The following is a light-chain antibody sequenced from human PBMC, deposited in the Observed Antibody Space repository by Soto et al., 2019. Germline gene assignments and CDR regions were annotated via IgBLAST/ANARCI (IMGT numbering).Light chain of an antibody. CDR1: SGHSSYA. CDR2: LNSDGSH. J-gene: IGLJ1*01. Sequence: QLVLTQSPSASASLGASVKLTCTLSSGHSSYAIALHQQQPEKGPRYLMKLNSDGSHSKGDGIPDRFSGSSSGAERYLTISSRQSEDEDDYYCQTWGTGIQVFGTGTKLTVL. V-gene: IGLV4-69*01. CDR3: QTWGTGIQV.